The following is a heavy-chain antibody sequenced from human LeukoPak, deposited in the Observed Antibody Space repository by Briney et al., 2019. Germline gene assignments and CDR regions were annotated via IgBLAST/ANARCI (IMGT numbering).Heavy chain of an antibody. Sequence: GVSLRLSCAASGFTFNDYDMYWVRQSPGRGLEGVAVIRDDGSDTDHADSVKGRFNIYRDNSKNTVFLRMTSLRGEDTAIYYCAKSDGHGTGYGFHIWGQGTMVTVSS. CDR2: IRDDGSDT. J-gene: IGHJ3*02. D-gene: IGHD6-19*01. CDR3: AKSDGHGTGYGFHI. V-gene: IGHV3-30*02. CDR1: GFTFNDYD.